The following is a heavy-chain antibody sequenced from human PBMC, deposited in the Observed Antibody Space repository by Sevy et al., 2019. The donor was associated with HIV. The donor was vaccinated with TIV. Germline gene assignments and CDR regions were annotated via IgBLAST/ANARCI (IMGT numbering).Heavy chain of an antibody. CDR1: GYIFSDYN. D-gene: IGHD3-3*01. J-gene: IGHJ3*02. CDR3: VREDINAPRTLLSFDI. Sequence: ASVKVSCKTTGYIFSDYNMYWVRQAPGQGLGWMALINPSSGVTIYAHNFRGRVSVTRDTSMSTAYMELSGLTSDDTAVYYCVREDINAPRTLLSFDIWGQGTMVTVSS. CDR2: INPSSGVT. V-gene: IGHV1-2*06.